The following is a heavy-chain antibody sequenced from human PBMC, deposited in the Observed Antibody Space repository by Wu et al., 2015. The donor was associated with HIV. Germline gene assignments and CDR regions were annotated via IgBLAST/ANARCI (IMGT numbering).Heavy chain of an antibody. D-gene: IGHD2-21*02. J-gene: IGHJ4*02. CDR3: ARGLANDRTAYCGGDCTEDS. V-gene: IGHV1-8*02. Sequence: QVQLVQSGAEVKKPGSSVKVSCKTSGGSFRSQPINWVRQATGQGLEWMGWMNPNSGNTGFAQKFQGRVTMTRNTSISTAYMELSSLRSEDTAVYYCARGLANDRTAYCGGDCTEDSWGQGTLVTVSS. CDR2: MNPNSGNT. CDR1: GGSFRSQP.